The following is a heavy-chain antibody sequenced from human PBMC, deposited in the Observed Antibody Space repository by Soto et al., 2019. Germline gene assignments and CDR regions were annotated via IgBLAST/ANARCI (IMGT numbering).Heavy chain of an antibody. J-gene: IGHJ4*02. V-gene: IGHV3-21*01. CDR1: GFTFSSYS. CDR3: AGGGREINRHFDY. CDR2: ISSSSTYI. Sequence: EVQLVESGGDLVKPGGSLRLSCADSGFTFSSYSMNWVRQAPGKGLEWVSSISSSSTYIYYADSVKGRFTISRDNAKNSLYLQMNSLSAEDAALYYCAGGGREINRHFDYWGRGTRVTGSS. D-gene: IGHD3-16*01.